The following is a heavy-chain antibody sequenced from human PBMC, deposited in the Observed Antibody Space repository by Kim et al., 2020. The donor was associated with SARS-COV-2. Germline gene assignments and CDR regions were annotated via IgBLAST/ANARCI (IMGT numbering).Heavy chain of an antibody. D-gene: IGHD3-22*01. V-gene: IGHV5-51*01. Sequence: GASLKISCKGSGYSFTSYWIGWVRQMPGKGLEWMGIIYPGDSDTRYSPSFQGQVTISADKSISTAYLQWSSLKASDTAMYYCARYYYDSSGSSLAAFDIWGQGTMVTVSS. CDR2: IYPGDSDT. J-gene: IGHJ3*02. CDR3: ARYYYDSSGSSLAAFDI. CDR1: GYSFTSYW.